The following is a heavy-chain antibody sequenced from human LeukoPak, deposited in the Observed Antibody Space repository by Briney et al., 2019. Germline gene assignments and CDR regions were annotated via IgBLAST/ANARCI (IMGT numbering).Heavy chain of an antibody. J-gene: IGHJ6*02. Sequence: AASVKVSCKASGGTFSSYAISWVRQAPGQGLEWMGGIIPIFGTANYAQKFQGRVTITADESTSTAYMELSSLRSEDTAVYYCARVRRCSSTSCYGYYYGMDVWGQGTTVTVSS. CDR1: GGTFSSYA. CDR2: IIPIFGTA. V-gene: IGHV1-69*13. D-gene: IGHD2-2*01. CDR3: ARVRRCSSTSCYGYYYGMDV.